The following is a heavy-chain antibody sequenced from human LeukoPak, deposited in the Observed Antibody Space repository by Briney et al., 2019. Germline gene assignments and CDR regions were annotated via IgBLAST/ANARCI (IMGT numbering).Heavy chain of an antibody. CDR2: IKKDGSEK. CDR1: GFTFSSYW. J-gene: IGHJ4*02. V-gene: IGHV3-7*01. Sequence: GGSLRLSCAASGFTFSSYWMSWVRQAPGKGLEWVANIKKDGSEKYYVDSVKGRFTISRDNAKNSLYLQMNSLRAEDTAVYYCAKVKTPGYYYDSSGYYDYWGQGTLVTVSS. CDR3: AKVKTPGYYYDSSGYYDY. D-gene: IGHD3-22*01.